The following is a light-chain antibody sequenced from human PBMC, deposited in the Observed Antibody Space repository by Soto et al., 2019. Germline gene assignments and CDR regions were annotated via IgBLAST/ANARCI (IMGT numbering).Light chain of an antibody. CDR3: QQSNTYPIT. J-gene: IGKJ5*01. CDR1: QDIRGA. V-gene: IGKV1-13*02. Sequence: AIPLTQSPSSLSASVGDRVTITCRASQDIRGALAWYQQKPGKPPKLLIFDVSSLQSGVPSRFSGSGSGTYYTLTISSLQPEDFAPYYCQQSNTYPITFGHGTRLEIK. CDR2: DVS.